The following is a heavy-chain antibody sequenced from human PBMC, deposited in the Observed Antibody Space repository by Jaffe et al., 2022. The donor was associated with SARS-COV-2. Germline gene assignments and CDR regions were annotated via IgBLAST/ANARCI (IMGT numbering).Heavy chain of an antibody. J-gene: IGHJ4*02. CDR2: INWNGGST. CDR3: ARVVRITAMDEGYFDY. D-gene: IGHD5-18*01. V-gene: IGHV3-20*01. CDR1: GFTFDDYG. Sequence: EVQLVESGGGVVRPGGSLRLSCAASGFTFDDYGMSWVRQAPGKGLEWVSGINWNGGSTGYADSVKGRFTISRDNAKNSLYLQMNSLRAEDTALYHCARVVRITAMDEGYFDYWGQGTLVTVSS.